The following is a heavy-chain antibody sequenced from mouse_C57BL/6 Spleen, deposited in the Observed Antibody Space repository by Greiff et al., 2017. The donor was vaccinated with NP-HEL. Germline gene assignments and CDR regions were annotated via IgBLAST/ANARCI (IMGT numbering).Heavy chain of an antibody. D-gene: IGHD1-1*01. V-gene: IGHV1-81*01. CDR3: ARDADYYGSSYDYAMDY. CDR2: IYPRSGNT. CDR1: GYTFTSYG. Sequence: QVHVKQSGAELARPGASVKLSCKASGYTFTSYGISWVKQRTGQGLEWIGEIYPRSGNTYYNEKFKGKATLTADKSSSTAYMELRSLTSEDSAVYFCARDADYYGSSYDYAMDYWGQGTSVTVSS. J-gene: IGHJ4*01.